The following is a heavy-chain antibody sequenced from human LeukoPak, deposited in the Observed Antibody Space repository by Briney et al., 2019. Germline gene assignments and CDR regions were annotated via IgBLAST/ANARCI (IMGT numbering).Heavy chain of an antibody. CDR3: AKDLTMVRGVITPDAFDI. D-gene: IGHD3-10*01. CDR1: GFTFSSYA. J-gene: IGHJ3*02. CDR2: ISYDGSNK. Sequence: GRSLRLSCAASGFTFSSYAMHWVRQAPDKGLEWVAVISYDGSNKYYADSVKGRFTISRDNSKNTLYLQMNSLRAEDTAVYYCAKDLTMVRGVITPDAFDIWGQGTMVTVSS. V-gene: IGHV3-30-3*01.